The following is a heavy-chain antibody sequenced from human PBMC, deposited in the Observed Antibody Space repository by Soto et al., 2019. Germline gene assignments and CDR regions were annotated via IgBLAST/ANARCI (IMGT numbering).Heavy chain of an antibody. Sequence: HVQLQESGPGLVEPSGTLSLTCDVSDASISSTNWWTWVRQPPGKGLEWIGEVYHVGSTHYNPSLKSRVSISVDKSKNQFSLYLSSVTAADTAVYYCARRCNIGGDICFSVVYWGQGILVTVSS. J-gene: IGHJ4*02. CDR2: VYHVGST. V-gene: IGHV4-4*02. CDR1: DASISSTNW. CDR3: ARRCNIGGDICFSVVY. D-gene: IGHD2-15*01.